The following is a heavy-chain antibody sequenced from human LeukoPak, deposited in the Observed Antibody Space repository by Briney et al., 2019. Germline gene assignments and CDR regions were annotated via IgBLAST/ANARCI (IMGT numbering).Heavy chain of an antibody. Sequence: GASVKVSCKASGYTFTGYYMHWVRQAPGQGLEWMGWINPNSGGTNYAQKFQGRVTMTRDTSISTAYMELSRLRSDDTAVYYCARDLAWTGFYYYYMDVWGKGTTVTVSS. J-gene: IGHJ6*03. V-gene: IGHV1-2*02. CDR3: ARDLAWTGFYYYYMDV. CDR2: INPNSGGT. D-gene: IGHD3/OR15-3a*01. CDR1: GYTFTGYY.